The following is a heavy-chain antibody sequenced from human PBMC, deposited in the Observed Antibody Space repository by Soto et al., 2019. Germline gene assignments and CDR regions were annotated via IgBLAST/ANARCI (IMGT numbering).Heavy chain of an antibody. CDR3: AKDLLQWLQDGFDI. Sequence: GGSLRLSCAASGFTFDDYAMHWVRQAPGKGLEWVSGISWNSGSIGYADSVKGRFTISRDNAKNSLYLQMNSLRAEDTALYYCAKDLLQWLQDGFDIWGQGTMVTVSS. D-gene: IGHD6-19*01. V-gene: IGHV3-9*01. CDR2: ISWNSGSI. J-gene: IGHJ3*02. CDR1: GFTFDDYA.